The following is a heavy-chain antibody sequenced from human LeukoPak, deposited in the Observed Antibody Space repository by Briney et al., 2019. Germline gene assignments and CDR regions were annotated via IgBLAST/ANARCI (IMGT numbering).Heavy chain of an antibody. D-gene: IGHD3-3*01. CDR3: AKALTVLRFLEWLLFFDY. J-gene: IGHJ4*02. V-gene: IGHV3-30*18. CDR2: ISHDGSNI. Sequence: GGSLRLSCAASGFTFSSYGMHWVRQAPGKGLEWVAVISHDGSNIYYGDSVKGRFSISRDNSKNTLYLQMNSLRVEDTAVYYCAKALTVLRFLEWLLFFDYWGQGTLVTVSS. CDR1: GFTFSSYG.